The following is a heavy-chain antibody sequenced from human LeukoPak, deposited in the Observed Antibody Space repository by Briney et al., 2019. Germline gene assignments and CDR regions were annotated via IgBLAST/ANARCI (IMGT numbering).Heavy chain of an antibody. D-gene: IGHD2-2*01. CDR1: GYTFTSYY. J-gene: IGHJ6*03. CDR2: INPSGGST. Sequence: ASVKVSCKASGYTFTSYYMHWVRQAPGQGLEGMGIINPSGGSTSYAQKFQGRVTMTSDTATSTVYMELSSLRSEDTAVYYCARSSIEYQLLAYYYYMDVWGKGTTVTVSS. V-gene: IGHV1-46*03. CDR3: ARSSIEYQLLAYYYYMDV.